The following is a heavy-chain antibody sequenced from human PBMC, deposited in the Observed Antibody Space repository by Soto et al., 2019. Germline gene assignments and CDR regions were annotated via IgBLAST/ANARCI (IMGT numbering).Heavy chain of an antibody. CDR3: ARAGGLGAVAADY. J-gene: IGHJ4*02. CDR1: GGSISSGGYS. CDR2: IYHSGST. Sequence: QLQLQESGSGLVKPSQTLSLTCAVSGGSISSGGYSWSWIRQPPGKGLEWIGYIYHSGSTYYNPSLKSRVTISVDRSKNQFSLKLSSVTAADTAGYYCARAGGLGAVAADYWGKGTLVTVSS. V-gene: IGHV4-30-2*01. D-gene: IGHD6-19*01.